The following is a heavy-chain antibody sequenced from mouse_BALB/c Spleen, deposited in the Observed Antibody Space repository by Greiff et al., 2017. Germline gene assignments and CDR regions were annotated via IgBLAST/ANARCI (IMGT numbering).Heavy chain of an antibody. Sequence: VQLKESGGDLVKPGGSLKLSCAASGFTFSSYGMSWVRQTPDKRLEWVATISSGGSYTYYPDSVKGRFTISRDNAKNTLYLQMSSLKSEDTAMYYCARQDYGNYLFAYWGQGTLVTVSA. CDR3: ARQDYGNYLFAY. D-gene: IGHD2-1*01. CDR1: GFTFSSYG. CDR2: ISSGGSYT. J-gene: IGHJ3*01. V-gene: IGHV5-6*01.